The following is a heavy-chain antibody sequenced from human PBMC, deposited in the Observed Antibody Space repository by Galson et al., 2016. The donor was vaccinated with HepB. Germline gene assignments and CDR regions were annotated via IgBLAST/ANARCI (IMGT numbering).Heavy chain of an antibody. CDR3: VRWDRALR. Sequence: SLRLSCAASEFTFGSYSMNWVRQAPGKAPEYVSTISSNGGSTYYADSVKGRFTISRDNSKNTLYLQMSSLRAEDTAVYFCVRWDRALRWGQGTLVTVSS. CDR1: EFTFGSYS. J-gene: IGHJ4*02. V-gene: IGHV3-64D*06. CDR2: ISSNGGST. D-gene: IGHD1-26*01.